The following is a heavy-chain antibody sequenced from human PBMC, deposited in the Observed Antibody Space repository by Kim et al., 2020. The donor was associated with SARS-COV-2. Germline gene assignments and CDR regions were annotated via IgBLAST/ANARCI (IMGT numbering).Heavy chain of an antibody. CDR1: GFTFSSYS. V-gene: IGHV3-48*02. D-gene: IGHD2-21*02. Sequence: GGSLRLSCAASGFTFSSYSMNWVRQAPGKGLEWVSYISSSSSTIYYADSVKGRFTISRDNAKNSLYLQMNSLRDEDTAVYYCARDSPRRLAYCGGDCYPFDYWGQGTLVTVSS. J-gene: IGHJ4*02. CDR3: ARDSPRRLAYCGGDCYPFDY. CDR2: ISSSSSTI.